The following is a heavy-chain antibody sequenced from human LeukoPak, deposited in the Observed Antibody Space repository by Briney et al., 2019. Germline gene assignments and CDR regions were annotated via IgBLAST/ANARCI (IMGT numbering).Heavy chain of an antibody. CDR2: IYYSGST. V-gene: IGHV4-39*07. Sequence: SETLSLMCTASGDSISSSSYYWGWIRQPPGKGLEWIGSIYYSGSTYYNPSLKSRVTVSVDTSKNQFSLKLSSVTAADAAVYYCARVDWANWFDPWGQGTLVTVSS. J-gene: IGHJ5*02. CDR1: GDSISSSSYY. CDR3: ARVDWANWFDP. D-gene: IGHD3/OR15-3a*01.